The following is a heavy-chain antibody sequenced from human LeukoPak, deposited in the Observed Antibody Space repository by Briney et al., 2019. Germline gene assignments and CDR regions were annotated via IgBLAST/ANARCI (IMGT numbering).Heavy chain of an antibody. V-gene: IGHV3-48*03. CDR2: ISSSGSTI. J-gene: IGHJ4*02. D-gene: IGHD5-12*01. Sequence: PGGSLRLSCAASGFTFSSYEMNWVRQAPGKGLEWVSCISSSGSTIYYADSVKRRFTISRDNAKHSLYLQMTSLRAEHTAVYFCARDQGYSGRRHDHGDRGPLVTVPS. CDR1: GFTFSSYE. CDR3: ARDQGYSGRRHDH.